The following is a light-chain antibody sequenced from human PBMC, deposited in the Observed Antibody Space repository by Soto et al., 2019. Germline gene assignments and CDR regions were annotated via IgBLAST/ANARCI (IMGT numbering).Light chain of an antibody. J-gene: IGLJ1*01. CDR3: FSFTSHSSHYV. CDR1: ISDVGGHGY. Sequence: QSVLTQPASVSGSPGQSIAISCTGTISDVGGHGYVSWYQQHPGKAPKLMIYEVTYRPSGVSDRFSGFKSGNTASLTISGLQADDEAEYYCFSFTSHSSHYVFGTGTKLAVL. V-gene: IGLV2-14*01. CDR2: EVT.